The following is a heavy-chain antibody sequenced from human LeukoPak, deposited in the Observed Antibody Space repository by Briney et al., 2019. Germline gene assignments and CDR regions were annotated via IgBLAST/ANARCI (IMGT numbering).Heavy chain of an antibody. J-gene: IGHJ4*02. CDR3: TTDSDLLLDY. CDR2: IKSKTDGGKT. V-gene: IGHV3-15*01. Sequence: KPGGSLRLSCAASGFTFSNFWMSWVRQAPGKGLEWVGRIKSKTDGGKTDYAAPVKGRFTISRDDSKNTLYLQMNSLKTEDKAVYYCTTDSDLLLDYWGQGTLVTVSS. D-gene: IGHD3-10*01. CDR1: GFTFSNFW.